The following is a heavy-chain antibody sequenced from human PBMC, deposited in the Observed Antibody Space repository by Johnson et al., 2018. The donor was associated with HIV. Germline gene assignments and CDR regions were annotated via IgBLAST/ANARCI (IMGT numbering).Heavy chain of an antibody. CDR2: TNSDGSST. V-gene: IGHV3-20*04. Sequence: VQLVESGGGVVRPGGSLRLSCAASGFSFDDYGLSWVRQAPGKGLVWVSRTNSDGSSTNYADSVKGRFTISRDKAKNTLHLQMNSLRAEDTAVYYCAREIGGSYYRDAFDIWGQGTMVTVSS. CDR3: AREIGGSYYRDAFDI. CDR1: GFSFDDYG. D-gene: IGHD1-26*01. J-gene: IGHJ3*02.